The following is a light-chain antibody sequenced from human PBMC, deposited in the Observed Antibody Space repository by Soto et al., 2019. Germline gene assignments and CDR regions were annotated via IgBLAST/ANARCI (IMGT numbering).Light chain of an antibody. Sequence: IVMTQSPDTLSVAIGEGSTLSCTASQSVSSKLAWYQQKPGQAPRLLIYGASNRATGIPARFSGSGSGTDFTLTISRLEPEDFALYHCQQYAAGSPITLGQGTRLEIK. J-gene: IGKJ5*01. CDR3: QQYAAGSPIT. V-gene: IGKV3D-15*01. CDR1: QSVSSK. CDR2: GAS.